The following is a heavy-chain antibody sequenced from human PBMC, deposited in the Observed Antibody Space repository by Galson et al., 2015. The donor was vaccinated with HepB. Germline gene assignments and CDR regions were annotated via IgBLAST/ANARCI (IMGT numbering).Heavy chain of an antibody. CDR2: IKSKSDEGTT. Sequence: SLRLSCAASGFTFTNAWMSWVRQAPGKGLEWVGRIKSKSDEGTTDYAAPVKGRFTISRDDSKNTLYLQMNSLKTEDTAVYYCTTEDTDSSAYTFDYWGQGTLVTVSS. V-gene: IGHV3-15*01. CDR1: GFTFTNAW. CDR3: TTEDTDSSAYTFDY. D-gene: IGHD3-22*01. J-gene: IGHJ4*02.